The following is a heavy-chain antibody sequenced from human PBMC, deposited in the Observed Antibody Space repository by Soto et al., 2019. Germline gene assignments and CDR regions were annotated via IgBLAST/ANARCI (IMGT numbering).Heavy chain of an antibody. J-gene: IGHJ3*02. D-gene: IGHD3-16*02. CDR1: GGSISSSNW. CDR2: IYHSGRT. CDR3: ARLHYVWGSYRRYDAFDI. V-gene: IGHV4-4*02. Sequence: QVQLQESGPGLVKPSGTLSLTCAVSGGSISSSNWWSWVRQPPGKGLEWIGEIYHSGRTNYNPSLKGRVTISVDKSKNQFSLKLSSVTAADTAVYYCARLHYVWGSYRRYDAFDIWGQGTMVTVSS.